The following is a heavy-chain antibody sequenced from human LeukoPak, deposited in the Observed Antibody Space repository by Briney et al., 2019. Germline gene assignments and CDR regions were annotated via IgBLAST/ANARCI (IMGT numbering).Heavy chain of an antibody. CDR2: ISSRASTT. J-gene: IGHJ4*02. Sequence: QTGVSLRLSCAASGFSFSNYWMHWVRQAPGKGLEWVSYISSRASTTYYADSVKGRFTISRDNSKNTLFLQMNSLRAEDTAVYYCAQTTVTKLNYWGQGTLVTVSS. D-gene: IGHD4-17*01. CDR3: AQTTVTKLNY. V-gene: IGHV3-23*01. CDR1: GFSFSNYW.